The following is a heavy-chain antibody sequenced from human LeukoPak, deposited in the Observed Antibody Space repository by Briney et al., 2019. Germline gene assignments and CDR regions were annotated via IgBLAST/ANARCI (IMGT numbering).Heavy chain of an antibody. CDR1: GFTVSSNY. J-gene: IGHJ3*02. V-gene: IGHV3-66*01. D-gene: IGHD6-19*01. CDR3: AREISSGWLGDAFDI. CDR2: IYSGGST. Sequence: GGSLRLSCAASGFTVSSNYMSWVRQAPGKGLEWVSVIYSGGSTYYADSVKGRFTISRDNSKNTLYLQMNSLRAEDTAVYYCAREISSGWLGDAFDIWGQGTMVTVSS.